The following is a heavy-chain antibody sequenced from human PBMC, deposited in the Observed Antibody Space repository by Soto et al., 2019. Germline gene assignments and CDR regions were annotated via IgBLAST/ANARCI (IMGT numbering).Heavy chain of an antibody. Sequence: PSETLSLTCTVSGGSISSYYWSWIRQPPGKGLEWIGYIYYGGSTNYNPSLKSRVTISVDTSKSQFSLKLSSVTAADTAVYYCARVIYGDYGAYYYYDMDVWGQGTTVTSP. CDR3: ARVIYGDYGAYYYYDMDV. V-gene: IGHV4-59*01. J-gene: IGHJ6*02. D-gene: IGHD4-17*01. CDR2: IYYGGST. CDR1: GGSISSYY.